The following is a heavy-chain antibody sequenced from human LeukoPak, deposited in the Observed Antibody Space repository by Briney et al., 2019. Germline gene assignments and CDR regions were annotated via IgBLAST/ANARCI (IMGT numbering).Heavy chain of an antibody. V-gene: IGHV1-69*06. Sequence: SVKVSRKASEGTFSSYAISWVRQAPGQGLEWMGRIIPIFGTANYAQKFQGRVTITADKSTSTAYMELSSLRSDDTAVYYCARGDGSARFDYWGQGTLVTVSS. J-gene: IGHJ4*02. CDR2: IIPIFGTA. D-gene: IGHD6-6*01. CDR1: EGTFSSYA. CDR3: ARGDGSARFDY.